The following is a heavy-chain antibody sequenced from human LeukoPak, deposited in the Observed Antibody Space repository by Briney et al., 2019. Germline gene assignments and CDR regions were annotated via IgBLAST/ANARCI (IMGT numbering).Heavy chain of an antibody. CDR1: GFTVSSNY. CDR3: ARDGEGTWAFDI. D-gene: IGHD1-1*01. V-gene: IGHV3-53*01. CDR2: IYSGGNT. Sequence: PGGSLRLSCAASGFTVSSNYMSWVRQAPGKGLEWVSVIYSGGNTYYADSVKGRFTISRDNAKNPLYLQMNSLRAEDTAVYYCARDGEGTWAFDIWGQGTMVTVSS. J-gene: IGHJ3*02.